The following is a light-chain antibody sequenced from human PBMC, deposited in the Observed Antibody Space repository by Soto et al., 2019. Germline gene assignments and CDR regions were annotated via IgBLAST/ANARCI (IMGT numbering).Light chain of an antibody. Sequence: QSALTQPASVSGSPGQSITISCTGTSSDVGSYNLVSWYQQHPGKAPKLMIYEVSKRPSGVSNRFSGSKSGNTASLTISGLQVEDEADYYCCSYAGSSTFYVFGTGTKVTVL. CDR1: SSDVGSYNL. J-gene: IGLJ1*01. V-gene: IGLV2-23*02. CDR3: CSYAGSSTFYV. CDR2: EVS.